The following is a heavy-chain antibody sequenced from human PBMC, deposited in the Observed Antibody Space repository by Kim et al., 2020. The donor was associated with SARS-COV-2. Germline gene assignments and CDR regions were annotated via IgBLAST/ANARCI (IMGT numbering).Heavy chain of an antibody. CDR1: GFTFSDYY. V-gene: IGHV3-11*05. J-gene: IGHJ4*02. D-gene: IGHD2-15*01. Sequence: GGSLRLSCAASGFTFSDYYMSWIRQAPGKGLEWVSYISSSSSYTNSADSVKGRFTISRDNDKNSLYLQMNSLRAEDTAVYYCARDHCSGGSCPLDYWGQGTMVAVCS. CDR2: ISSSSSYT. CDR3: ARDHCSGGSCPLDY.